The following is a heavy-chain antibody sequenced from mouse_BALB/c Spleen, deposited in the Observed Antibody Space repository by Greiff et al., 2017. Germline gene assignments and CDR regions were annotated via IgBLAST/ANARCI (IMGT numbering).Heavy chain of an antibody. CDR2: IYPGNSDT. V-gene: IGHV1-5*01. CDR3: TRLLYYYGSSYDYAMDY. Sequence: VQLKESGTVLARPGASVKMSCKASGYTFTSYWMHWVKQRPGQGLEWIGAIYPGNSDTSYNQKFKGKAKLTAVTSTSTAYMELSSLTNEDSAVYYCTRLLYYYGSSYDYAMDYWGQGTSVTVSS. CDR1: GYTFTSYW. D-gene: IGHD1-1*01. J-gene: IGHJ4*01.